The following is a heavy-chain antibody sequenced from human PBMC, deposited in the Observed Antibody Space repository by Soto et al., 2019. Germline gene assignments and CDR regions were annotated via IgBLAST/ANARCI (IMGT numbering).Heavy chain of an antibody. CDR3: ARGRTYYYGSGSSRPYYYYGMDV. CDR1: GGSFSGYY. D-gene: IGHD3-10*01. J-gene: IGHJ6*02. Sequence: QVQLQQWGAGLLKPSETLSLTCAVYGGSFSGYYWSWIRQPPGKGLEWIGEINHSGSTNYNPSLKSRVTISVATSKNQFSLKLRSVTAADTAVYYCARGRTYYYGSGSSRPYYYYGMDVWGQGTTVTVSS. CDR2: INHSGST. V-gene: IGHV4-34*01.